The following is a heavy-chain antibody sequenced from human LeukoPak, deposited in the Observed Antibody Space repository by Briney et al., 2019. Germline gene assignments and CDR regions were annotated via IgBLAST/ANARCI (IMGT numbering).Heavy chain of an antibody. CDR3: ASRVQGNDAFDI. D-gene: IGHD3-10*01. CDR1: GGSISSYY. J-gene: IGHJ3*02. V-gene: IGHV4-59*01. CDR2: IYYSGST. Sequence: SETLSLTCTVSGGSISSYYWSWIRQPPGKGLEWIGYIYYSGSTNYNPSLKSRVTISVDTSKNQFSLKLSSVTAADTAVYYCASRVQGNDAFDIWGQGTMVTVSS.